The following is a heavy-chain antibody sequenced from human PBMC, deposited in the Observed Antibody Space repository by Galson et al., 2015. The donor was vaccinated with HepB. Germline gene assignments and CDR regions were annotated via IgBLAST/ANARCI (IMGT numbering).Heavy chain of an antibody. J-gene: IGHJ4*02. CDR1: GFTFSDYY. CDR3: ASRYCSGGSCYFDY. D-gene: IGHD2-15*01. Sequence: SLRLSCAASGFTFSDYYMSWVRQAPGKGLEWVSYISSSGSTIYYADSVKGRFTISRDNAKSSLYLQMNSLRADDTAVYYCASRYCSGGSCYFDYWGQGTLVTVSS. CDR2: ISSSGSTI. V-gene: IGHV3-11*01.